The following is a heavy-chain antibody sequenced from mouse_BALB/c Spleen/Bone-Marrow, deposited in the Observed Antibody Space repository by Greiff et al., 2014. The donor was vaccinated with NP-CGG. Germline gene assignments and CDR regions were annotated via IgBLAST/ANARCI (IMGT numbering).Heavy chain of an antibody. CDR3: ARWLLLDY. CDR1: GYTFTSYW. Sequence: LQQSGSELVRPGASVKLSCKASGYTFTSYWMHWVKQRPVQGLEWIGNIYPGTGSTNYDEKFKSKATLTVDTSSRTAYMQLSSLTSEDSAVYYCARWLLLDYWGQGTTLTVSS. J-gene: IGHJ2*01. D-gene: IGHD2-3*01. V-gene: IGHV1S22*01. CDR2: IYPGTGST.